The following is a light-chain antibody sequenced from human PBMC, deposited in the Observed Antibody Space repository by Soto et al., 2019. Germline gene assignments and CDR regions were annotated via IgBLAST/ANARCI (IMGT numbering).Light chain of an antibody. CDR2: SNI. V-gene: IGLV1-40*01. Sequence: QSVLTQPPSVSGAPGQRVIISCTGSSSNIGAGYDVHWYQQLPGTAPKLLIYSNINRPSGVPDRFSGSKSGTSASLAITGLQAEDEADYYCQSYDSGLSRLYVFGTGTKLTVL. CDR3: QSYDSGLSRLYV. CDR1: SSNIGAGYD. J-gene: IGLJ1*01.